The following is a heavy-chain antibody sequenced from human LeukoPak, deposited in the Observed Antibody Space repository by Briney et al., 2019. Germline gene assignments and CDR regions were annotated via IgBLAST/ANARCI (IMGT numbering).Heavy chain of an antibody. J-gene: IGHJ6*02. CDR2: INHSGST. CDR3: ARDRRPSGLGYCSSTSCYWYYGMDV. CDR1: GGSFSGYY. Sequence: PSETLSLTCAVYGGSFSGYYWSWIRQPPGKGLEWIGEINHSGSTNYNPSLKSRVTISVDTSKNQFSLKLSSVTAADTAVYYCARDRRPSGLGYCSSTSCYWYYGMDVWGQGTTVTVSS. D-gene: IGHD2-2*01. V-gene: IGHV4-34*01.